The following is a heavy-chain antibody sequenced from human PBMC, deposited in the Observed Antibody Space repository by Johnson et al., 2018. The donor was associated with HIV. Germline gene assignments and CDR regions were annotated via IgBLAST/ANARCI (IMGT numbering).Heavy chain of an antibody. D-gene: IGHD6-6*01. V-gene: IGHV3-15*05. CDR1: GFIFSDYS. Sequence: VGSGFIFSDYSMHWVRQAPGKGLEWVGRLKSKTDGGTTDYAAPMKGRFTISRDDSKNTLYLQMNSLRDEDTAVYCCARPYILLQLVSAFDIWGQGTMVTVSS. CDR2: LKSKTDGGTT. J-gene: IGHJ3*02. CDR3: ARPYILLQLVSAFDI.